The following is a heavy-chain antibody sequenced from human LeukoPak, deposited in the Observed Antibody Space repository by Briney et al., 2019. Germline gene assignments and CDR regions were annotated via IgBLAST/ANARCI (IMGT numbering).Heavy chain of an antibody. D-gene: IGHD1-7*01. V-gene: IGHV1-24*01. CDR2: FDPEDGET. Sequence: ASVKVSCKVSGYTHTELSMHWVRQAPGKGLEWMGGFDPEDGETIYAQKFQGRVTMTEDTSTDTAYMELSSLRSEDTAVYYCATGAGGTGTIDYWGQGTLVTVSS. J-gene: IGHJ4*02. CDR3: ATGAGGTGTIDY. CDR1: GYTHTELS.